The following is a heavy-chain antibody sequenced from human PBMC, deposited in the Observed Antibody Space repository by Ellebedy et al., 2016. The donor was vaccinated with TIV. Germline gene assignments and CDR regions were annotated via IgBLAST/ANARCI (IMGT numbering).Heavy chain of an antibody. Sequence: ASVKVSCKASGYAFNRYGLSWVRQAPGQGLEWVAWISAYTGDTNYAQRFLGRLTMTIDTSPTTAYMELKSLSNDETAVYYCARDMVQGMVARYLWFDYWGQGTLVTVSS. J-gene: IGHJ4*02. V-gene: IGHV1-18*01. CDR3: ARDMVQGMVARYLWFDY. CDR2: ISAYTGDT. CDR1: GYAFNRYG. D-gene: IGHD5-12*01.